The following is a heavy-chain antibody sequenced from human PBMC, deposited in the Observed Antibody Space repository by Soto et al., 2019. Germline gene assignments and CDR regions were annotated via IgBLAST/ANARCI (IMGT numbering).Heavy chain of an antibody. CDR3: SRGFVGCSGGSCYSVPGY. CDR2: IYSGGST. CDR1: GFTVSSNY. J-gene: IGHJ4*02. V-gene: IGHV3-53*04. D-gene: IGHD2-15*01. Sequence: LRLSCAASGFTVSSNYMSWVRQAPGKGLEWVSVIYSGGSTYYADSVKGRFTISRHNSKNTLYLQMNSLRAEDTAVYYCSRGFVGCSGGSCYSVPGYWGQGTLVTVSS.